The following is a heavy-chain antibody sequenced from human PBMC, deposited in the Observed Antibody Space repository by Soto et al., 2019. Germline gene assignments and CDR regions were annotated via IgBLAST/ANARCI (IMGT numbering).Heavy chain of an antibody. V-gene: IGHV3-72*01. D-gene: IGHD2-21*01. CDR2: TRNKANSYTT. J-gene: IGHJ6*03. CDR1: GFTFSDHY. CDR3: ARSYSPGVYYYYYMDV. Sequence: GGSLRLSCAASGFTFSDHYMDWVRQAPGKGLEWVGRTRNKANSYTTEYAASVKGRFTISRDDSKNSLYLQMNSLKTEDTAVYYCARSYSPGVYYYYYMDVWGKGTTVTVSS.